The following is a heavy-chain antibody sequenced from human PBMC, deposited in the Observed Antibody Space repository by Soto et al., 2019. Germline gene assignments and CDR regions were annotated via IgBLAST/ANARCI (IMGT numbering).Heavy chain of an antibody. J-gene: IGHJ4*02. CDR3: LKGYRNYDSSEY. Sequence: EVHLLESGGALVQPGGSLRLSCAASGFTFSSYVMSWVRQAPGKGLEWVSAVSGSGGDTYHADSVKGRFTISRDNSKNTQWLKMNNLRAEDSAVCHCLKGYRNYDSSEYWGPGTLVPVSS. CDR1: GFTFSSYV. V-gene: IGHV3-23*01. CDR2: VSGSGGDT. D-gene: IGHD3-22*01.